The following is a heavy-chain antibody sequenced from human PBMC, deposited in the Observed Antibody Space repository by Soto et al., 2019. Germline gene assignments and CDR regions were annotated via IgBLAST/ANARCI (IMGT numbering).Heavy chain of an antibody. CDR2: VYHSGDT. CDR3: ARSRYFDWLPLVS. V-gene: IGHV4-4*02. J-gene: IGHJ4*02. D-gene: IGHD3-9*01. Sequence: QVQLQESGPGLVKPSGTLSLTCAVSGGSISTSNWWAWVRQSPGKGLEWLGEVYHSGDTNYNPSLMIGVTVSVDYPKNQFSLKLTSVTAADTAVYFCARSRYFDWLPLVSWGQGTLVTVSS. CDR1: GGSISTSNW.